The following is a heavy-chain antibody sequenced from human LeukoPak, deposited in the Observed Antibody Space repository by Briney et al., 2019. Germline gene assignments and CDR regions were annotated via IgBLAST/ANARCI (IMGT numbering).Heavy chain of an antibody. CDR2: INPSGGST. D-gene: IGHD6-13*01. Sequence: ASVKVSCKASGYTFTSYYMHWVRQAPGQGLEWMGIINPSGGSTSYAQKFQGRVTMTRDTSTSTVYMELSSLRSEDTAAYYCARPGIAAALAYWGQGTLVTVSS. J-gene: IGHJ4*02. CDR3: ARPGIAAALAY. V-gene: IGHV1-46*03. CDR1: GYTFTSYY.